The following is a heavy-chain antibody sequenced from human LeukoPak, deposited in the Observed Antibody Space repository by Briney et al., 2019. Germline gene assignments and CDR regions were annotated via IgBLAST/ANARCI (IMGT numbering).Heavy chain of an antibody. V-gene: IGHV4-39*01. Sequence: SETLSLTCTVSGASISSTSYYWGWIHQPPGKGLEWIASIYYGGNTYYNPSLKSRVIISVDTSKSQFSLNLSSVTAADTAVYYCARVTSSHWYDFWGQGALVTVSS. CDR2: IYYGGNT. D-gene: IGHD4-17*01. J-gene: IGHJ5*01. CDR1: GASISSTSYY. CDR3: ARVTSSHWYDF.